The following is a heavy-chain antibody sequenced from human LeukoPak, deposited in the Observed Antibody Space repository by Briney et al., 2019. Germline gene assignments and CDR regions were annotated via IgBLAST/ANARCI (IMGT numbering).Heavy chain of an antibody. CDR3: ATGATSGSEAFDI. CDR2: IWSDGINK. CDR1: GXTFSNYG. V-gene: IGHV3-33*01. J-gene: IGHJ3*02. D-gene: IGHD1-26*01. Sequence: GGSLRLSCAASGXTFSNYGMHWVRQAPGKGLEWVAVIWSDGINKYYADSVKGRFTISRDNSKNTLFLQMNSLRAEDTAVYYCATGATSGSEAFDIWGQGTMVTVSS.